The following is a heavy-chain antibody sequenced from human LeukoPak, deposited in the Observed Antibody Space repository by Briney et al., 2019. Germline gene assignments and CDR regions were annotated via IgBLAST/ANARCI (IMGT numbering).Heavy chain of an antibody. D-gene: IGHD6-13*01. Sequence: QAGGSLRLSCAVSGFTVSGNYMSWVRQAPGKGLEWVSLIYSGGTTYYADSVKGRFTISRDNSKNTLYLQMNSLRVEDTAVYYCAKLGSSTAQGYWGQGTLVTVSS. CDR3: AKLGSSTAQGY. V-gene: IGHV3-53*05. J-gene: IGHJ4*02. CDR1: GFTVSGNY. CDR2: IYSGGTT.